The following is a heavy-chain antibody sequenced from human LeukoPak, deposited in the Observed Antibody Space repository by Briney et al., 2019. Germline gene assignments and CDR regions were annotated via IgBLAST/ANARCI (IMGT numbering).Heavy chain of an antibody. Sequence: GASVKVSCKASGYTFTSYYMHWVRQAPGQGLEWMGIINPSGFSTTYAQKFQGRVTLTRDTSTSTVYMELSSLRSEDTAVYYCASDSSGWYSWFDPWGQGTLVTVSS. D-gene: IGHD6-19*01. CDR2: INPSGFST. J-gene: IGHJ5*02. CDR3: ASDSSGWYSWFDP. V-gene: IGHV1-46*01. CDR1: GYTFTSYY.